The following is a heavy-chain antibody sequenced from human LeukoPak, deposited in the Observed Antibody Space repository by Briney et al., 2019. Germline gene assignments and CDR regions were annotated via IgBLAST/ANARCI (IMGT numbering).Heavy chain of an antibody. CDR3: ARDRLFGNLPDY. CDR1: GFKFSSYS. Sequence: PGGSLRLSCAASGFKFSSYSMKWVRQAPGKGLEWVSYISSSGSTIYYADSVKGRFTISRDNAKNSLNLQMNSLRAEDTAVYYCARDRLFGNLPDYWGQGTLVTVSS. D-gene: IGHD1-7*01. J-gene: IGHJ4*02. V-gene: IGHV3-48*04. CDR2: ISSSGSTI.